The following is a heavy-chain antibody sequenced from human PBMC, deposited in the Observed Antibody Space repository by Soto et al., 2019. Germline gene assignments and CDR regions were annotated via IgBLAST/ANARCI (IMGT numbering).Heavy chain of an antibody. Sequence: PGGSLRLSCAASGFTFSSYSMNWVRQAPGEGLEWVSYISSSSTIYYADSVKGRFTISRDNAKNSLYLQMNSLRDEDTAVYYCARDNYYYYGMDVWGQGTTVTVSS. J-gene: IGHJ6*02. CDR3: ARDNYYYYGMDV. CDR2: ISSSSTI. V-gene: IGHV3-48*02. CDR1: GFTFSSYS.